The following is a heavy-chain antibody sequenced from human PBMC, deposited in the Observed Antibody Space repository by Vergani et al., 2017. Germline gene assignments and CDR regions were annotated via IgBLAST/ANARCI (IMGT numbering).Heavy chain of an antibody. CDR1: GFTFSSHA. CDR3: ARFYRDYKNYRGPFDI. V-gene: IGHV3-23*01. D-gene: IGHD4-11*01. CDR2: IKNTGDST. Sequence: EVQLLQSEGAVVQPGGSLRLSCAASGFTFSSHAMSWVRQGHGKGLEWVSSIKNTGDSTHYADSVKGRFTISRDNSKNTLYLQMNSLRVEDTAVYYCARFYRDYKNYRGPFDIWGQGSMVTVSS. J-gene: IGHJ3*02.